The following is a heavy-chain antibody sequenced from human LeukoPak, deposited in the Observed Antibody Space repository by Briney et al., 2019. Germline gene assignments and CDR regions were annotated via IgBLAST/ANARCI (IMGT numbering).Heavy chain of an antibody. Sequence: EASVKVSCKASGYTFTANFMYWVQQAPGQGLEWMGWINPNSGGTNYAQKFQGRVTMTRDTSISTAYMELSRLRSDDTAVYYCASAVAATPSFDYWGQGTLVTVSS. CDR2: INPNSGGT. V-gene: IGHV1-2*02. D-gene: IGHD2-15*01. CDR3: ASAVAATPSFDY. CDR1: GYTFTANF. J-gene: IGHJ4*02.